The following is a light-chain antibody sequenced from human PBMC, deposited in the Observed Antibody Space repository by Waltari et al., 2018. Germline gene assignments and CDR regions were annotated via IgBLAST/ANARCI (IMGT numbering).Light chain of an antibody. CDR2: EVP. V-gene: IGLV2-14*01. CDR1: SSDVGVYNY. CDR3: NSYTRTNTWV. J-gene: IGLJ3*02. Sequence: QSALTQPASVSGSPGQSITISCTGTSSDVGVYNYVSWYQQHPGKAPKVMIYEVPNRPPGVSDRFSGSKSGNTASLTISGLQAEDEADYYCNSYTRTNTWVFGGGTRVTVL.